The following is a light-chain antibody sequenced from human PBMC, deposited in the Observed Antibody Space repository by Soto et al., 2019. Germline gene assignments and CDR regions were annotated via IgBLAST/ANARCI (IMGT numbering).Light chain of an antibody. V-gene: IGKV3-20*01. CDR2: GAS. Sequence: EIVLTQSPGTLSLSPGERATLSCRASQSIRSNYLAWYQQKPGQAPRLLIHGASSRATGIPDRFSASGSGTDFTLTISRLEPEDFAVYYGQQYGSSPYTFGQGTKLEIK. CDR3: QQYGSSPYT. CDR1: QSIRSNY. J-gene: IGKJ2*01.